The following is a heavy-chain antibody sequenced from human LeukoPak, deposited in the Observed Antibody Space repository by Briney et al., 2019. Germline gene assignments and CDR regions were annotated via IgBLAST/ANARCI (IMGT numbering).Heavy chain of an antibody. J-gene: IGHJ3*02. Sequence: GASVKVSCKASGYTFTSYDINWVRQATGQGLEWMGWMNPNSGNTGYAQKFQGRVTMTRNTSISTAYMELSSLRSEDTAVYYCASAPGTSPNAFDIWGQGTMVTVSS. CDR3: ASAPGTSPNAFDI. CDR1: GYTFTSYD. CDR2: MNPNSGNT. V-gene: IGHV1-8*01.